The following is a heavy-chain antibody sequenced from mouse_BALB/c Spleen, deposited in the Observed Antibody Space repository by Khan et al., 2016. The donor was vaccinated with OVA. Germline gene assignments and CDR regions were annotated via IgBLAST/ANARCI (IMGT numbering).Heavy chain of an antibody. CDR1: GFSLTNYG. D-gene: IGHD2-10*01. V-gene: IGHV2-6-1*01. CDR2: IWSDGST. J-gene: IGHJ4*01. Sequence: VKLEESGPGLVAPSQSLSITCTISGFSLTNYGVHWVRQPPGKGLEWLVVIWSDGSTTYNSDLKSRLSISKDNSKSQVFLKMNSLQIDDTAMYYCARQPYYHYYIMDYWGQGISVTVSS. CDR3: ARQPYYHYYIMDY.